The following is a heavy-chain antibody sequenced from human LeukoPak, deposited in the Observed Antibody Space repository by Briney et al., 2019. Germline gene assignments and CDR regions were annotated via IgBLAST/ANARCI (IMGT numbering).Heavy chain of an antibody. J-gene: IGHJ6*03. CDR1: GYTFTSYY. Sequence: GASVKVSCKASGYTFTSYYMHWVRQAPGQGLEWMGIINPSGGSTSYAQKFQGRVTMTRDMSTSTVYMELSSLRSEDTAVYYCARAGFWSGYYFRDYYYYYYMDVWGKGTTVTVSS. D-gene: IGHD3-3*01. CDR3: ARAGFWSGYYFRDYYYYYYMDV. V-gene: IGHV1-46*01. CDR2: INPSGGST.